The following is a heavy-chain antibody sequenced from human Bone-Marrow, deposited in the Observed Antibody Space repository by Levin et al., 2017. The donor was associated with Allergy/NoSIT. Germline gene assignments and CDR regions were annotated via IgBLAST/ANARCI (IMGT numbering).Heavy chain of an antibody. CDR1: GFTFTHAW. V-gene: IGHV3-15*01. CDR3: TTEKGGAAGTFDS. D-gene: IGHD6-13*01. J-gene: IGHJ4*02. CDR2: VKSKADGGTT. Sequence: KTGGSLRLSCAASGFTFTHAWMSWVRQAPGKGLEWVGRVKSKADGGTTDYAAPVKGRFTVSRDDSKNTLYLQMNGLITEDTAIYYCTTEKGGAAGTFDSWGQGTLVTVSS.